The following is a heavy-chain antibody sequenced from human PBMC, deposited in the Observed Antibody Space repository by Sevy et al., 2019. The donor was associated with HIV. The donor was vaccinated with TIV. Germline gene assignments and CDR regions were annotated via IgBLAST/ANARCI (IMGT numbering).Heavy chain of an antibody. V-gene: IGHV1-18*01. J-gene: IGHJ6*02. CDR2: ISAYNGNT. D-gene: IGHD6-13*01. Sequence: ASVKVSCKASGYTFTSYGISWVRQAPGQGLEWMGWISAYNGNTNYAQKLQGRVTMTTDTSTSTAYMELRSLRSDDTAVYYCARDPRYSSSWYSYYYYGMDVWGQGTTVTVSS. CDR3: ARDPRYSSSWYSYYYYGMDV. CDR1: GYTFTSYG.